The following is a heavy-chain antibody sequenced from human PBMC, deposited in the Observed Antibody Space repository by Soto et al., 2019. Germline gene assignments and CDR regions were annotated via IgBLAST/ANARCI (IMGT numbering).Heavy chain of an antibody. CDR1: GFSLSNARMG. CDR2: IFSNDEK. CDR3: ARIWVAAHIDY. Sequence: SGPTLVNPTETLTLTCTVSGFSLSNARMGVSWIRQPPGKALEWLAHIFSNDEKSYSTSLKSRLTISKDTSKSQVVLTMTNMDPVDTATDYCARIWVAAHIDYWGQGTLVTVSS. V-gene: IGHV2-26*01. J-gene: IGHJ4*02. D-gene: IGHD6-6*01.